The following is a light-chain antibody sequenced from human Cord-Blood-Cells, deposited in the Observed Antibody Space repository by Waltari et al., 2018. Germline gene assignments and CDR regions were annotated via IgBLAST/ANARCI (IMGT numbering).Light chain of an antibody. CDR1: SSDVGGYNY. CDR2: EVS. V-gene: IGLV2-14*01. J-gene: IGLJ2*01. Sequence: QSALTQPASVSGSPGQSITISCTGTSSDVGGYNYVSWYQQHPGKAPKLMIYEVSKRPSGVSNGFSGSKASNTASLTISGLQAEDEADYYCSSYTSSSTVVFGGGTKLTVL. CDR3: SSYTSSSTVV.